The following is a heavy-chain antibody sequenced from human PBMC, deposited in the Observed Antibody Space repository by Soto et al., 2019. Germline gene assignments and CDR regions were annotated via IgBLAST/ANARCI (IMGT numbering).Heavy chain of an antibody. CDR1: GFTFDDYA. V-gene: IGHV3-9*01. D-gene: IGHD6-19*01. CDR2: ISWNSGSI. CDR3: AKDILPEVAGLDY. J-gene: IGHJ4*02. Sequence: GGSLRLSCAASGFTFDDYAMHWVRQAPGKGLEWVSGISWNSGSIGYADSVKGRFTISRDNAKNSLYLQMNSLRAEDTALCYCAKDILPEVAGLDYWGQGTLVTVSS.